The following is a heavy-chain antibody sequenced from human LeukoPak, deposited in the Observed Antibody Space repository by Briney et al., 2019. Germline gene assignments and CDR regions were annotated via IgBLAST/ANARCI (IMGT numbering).Heavy chain of an antibody. CDR3: ARGRSIATPDY. CDR1: GYTFTGYY. Sequence: ASVKVSCKASGYTFTGYYMHWVRQAPGQGLEWMGIINPSGGSTSYAQKLQGRVTMTTDTSTSTAYMELRSLRSDDTAVYYCARGRSIATPDYWGQGTLVTVSS. D-gene: IGHD6-13*01. J-gene: IGHJ4*02. V-gene: IGHV1-46*01. CDR2: INPSGGST.